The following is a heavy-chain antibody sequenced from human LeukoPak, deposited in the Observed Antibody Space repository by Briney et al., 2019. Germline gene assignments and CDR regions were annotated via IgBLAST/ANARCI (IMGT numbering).Heavy chain of an antibody. J-gene: IGHJ6*02. V-gene: IGHV3-30-3*01. CDR1: GFTFSSYA. Sequence: PGGSLRLSCAASGFTFSSYAMHWVRQAPGEGLEWVAVISYDGSNKYYADSVKGRFTISRDNSKNTLYLQMNSLRAEDTAVYYCARGGRSSPPVDYGMDVWGQGTTVTVSS. CDR2: ISYDGSNK. CDR3: ARGGRSSPPVDYGMDV. D-gene: IGHD6-13*01.